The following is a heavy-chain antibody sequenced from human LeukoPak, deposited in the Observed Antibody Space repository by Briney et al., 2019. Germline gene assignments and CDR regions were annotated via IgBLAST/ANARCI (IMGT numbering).Heavy chain of an antibody. CDR2: TYHSGNT. CDR1: GASMSSNY. V-gene: IGHV4-4*09. D-gene: IGHD6-19*01. J-gene: IGHJ4*02. CDR3: ASTRRAAVAGRFDS. Sequence: TSETLSLTCNVSGASMSSNYWSWIRQPPGKGLEWIGYTYHSGNTNYSPSLESRVTMSVDESKNQFSLKVNFVSAADTAVYYCASTRRAAVAGRFDSWGQGTLVTVSS.